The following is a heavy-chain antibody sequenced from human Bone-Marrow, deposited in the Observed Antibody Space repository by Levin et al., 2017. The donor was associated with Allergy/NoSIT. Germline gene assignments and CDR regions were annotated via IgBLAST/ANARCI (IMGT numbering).Heavy chain of an antibody. Sequence: SETLSLTCAVSGGSITGNDWWSWVRQPPGKGLEWIGEIYHTGSTNYNPSLKSRVTISVDTSNNQFSLRLSPVTATDTAVYYCARQEYRTSSWFDPWGQGTLVTVSS. J-gene: IGHJ5*02. CDR1: GGSITGNDW. V-gene: IGHV4-4*02. D-gene: IGHD6-6*01. CDR2: IYHTGST. CDR3: ARQEYRTSSWFDP.